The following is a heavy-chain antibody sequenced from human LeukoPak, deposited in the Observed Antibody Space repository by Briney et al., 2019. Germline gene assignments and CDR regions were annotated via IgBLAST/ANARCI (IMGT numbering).Heavy chain of an antibody. Sequence: WASVTVSCKASGGTFSSYGVSWVRQAPGQGLEWMGGIIAIFATANYAQKFQGRVTIIADESTSTAYMELSSLRSEDTAVYYCAREEGHYDFWSGYTNWFDPWGQGTLVTVSS. CDR2: IIAIFATA. D-gene: IGHD3-3*01. J-gene: IGHJ5*02. CDR1: GGTFSSYG. CDR3: AREEGHYDFWSGYTNWFDP. V-gene: IGHV1-69*13.